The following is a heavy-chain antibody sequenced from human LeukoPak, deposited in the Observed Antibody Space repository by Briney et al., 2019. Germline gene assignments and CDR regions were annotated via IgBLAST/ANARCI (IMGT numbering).Heavy chain of an antibody. Sequence: SVKVSCKASGGTFSSYAISWVRQAPGQGLEWMGGIIPIFGTANYAQKFQGRVTITADESTSTAYMELSSLRSEDTAVYYCARAGVEIAAAGKWFDPWGQGTLVTVSS. J-gene: IGHJ5*02. D-gene: IGHD6-13*01. CDR3: ARAGVEIAAAGKWFDP. CDR2: IIPIFGTA. CDR1: GGTFSSYA. V-gene: IGHV1-69*13.